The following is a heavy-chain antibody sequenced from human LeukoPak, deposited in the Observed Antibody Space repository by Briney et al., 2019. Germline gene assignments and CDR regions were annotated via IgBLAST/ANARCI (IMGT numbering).Heavy chain of an antibody. CDR3: SRGLDSRKLGY. CDR2: IHPSGTL. V-gene: IGHV4-31*03. D-gene: IGHD3-22*01. J-gene: IGHJ4*02. CDR1: GASFSSGDQY. Sequence: SETLSLTCTVSGASFSSGDQYWNWIRQRPGEGLEWIGSIHPSGTLYNNPSLESRVTISIDTSKNQFSLNLNSVTAADTVVYLCSRGLDSRKLGYWGQGTLVTVSS.